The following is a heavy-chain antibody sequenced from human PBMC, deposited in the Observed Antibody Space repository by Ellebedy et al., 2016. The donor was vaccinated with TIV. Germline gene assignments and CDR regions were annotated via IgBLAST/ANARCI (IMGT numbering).Heavy chain of an antibody. Sequence: ASVKVSCKASGYTFTGYYMHWVRQAPGQGLEWMGWINPNSGGTNYAQKFQGRITMTRDTSISTAYMELSRLRSDDTAVYYCARQYSGYEENWKDWYFDLWGRGTLVTVSS. CDR2: INPNSGGT. D-gene: IGHD5-12*01. CDR1: GYTFTGYY. J-gene: IGHJ2*01. V-gene: IGHV1-2*02. CDR3: ARQYSGYEENWKDWYFDL.